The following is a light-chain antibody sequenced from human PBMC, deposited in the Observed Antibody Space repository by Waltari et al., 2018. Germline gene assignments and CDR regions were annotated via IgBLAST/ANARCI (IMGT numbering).Light chain of an antibody. Sequence: QSVLTQPPSASGTPGQRVTISCSGSSSNIGSNYVYWYQQLPGTAPKLLIYRKNQRPAGVPDRFSGSKSGTSASLAISGLRSEEEADYYGAAWDDSLSGPVFGGGTKLTVL. CDR1: SSNIGSNY. J-gene: IGLJ3*02. V-gene: IGLV1-47*01. CDR2: RKN. CDR3: AAWDDSLSGPV.